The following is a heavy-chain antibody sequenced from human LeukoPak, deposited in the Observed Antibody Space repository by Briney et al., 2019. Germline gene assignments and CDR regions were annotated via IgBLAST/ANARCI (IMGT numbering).Heavy chain of an antibody. Sequence: ASVRVSCKASGYTFTDNYMHWVRQAPGQGLEWMGWMNPNSGNTGYAQKFQGRVTITRNTSISTAYMELSSLRSEDTAVYYCARTVGATTNDAFDIWGQGTMVTVSS. CDR2: MNPNSGNT. CDR1: GYTFTDNY. CDR3: ARTVGATTNDAFDI. V-gene: IGHV1-8*03. J-gene: IGHJ3*02. D-gene: IGHD1-26*01.